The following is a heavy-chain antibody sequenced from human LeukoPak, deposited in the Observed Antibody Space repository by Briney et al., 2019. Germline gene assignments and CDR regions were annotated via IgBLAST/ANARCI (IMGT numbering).Heavy chain of an antibody. J-gene: IGHJ6*02. D-gene: IGHD4-23*01. CDR3: AKDMGVVTPSYYYYGMDV. V-gene: IGHV3-9*01. CDR1: GFTFDDYA. Sequence: GRSLRLSCAASGFTFDDYAMHWVRQAPGKGLEWVSGISWNSGSIGYADSVKGRFTISRDNPKNSLYLQMNSLRAEDTALYYCAKDMGVVTPSYYYYGMDVWGQGTTVTVSS. CDR2: ISWNSGSI.